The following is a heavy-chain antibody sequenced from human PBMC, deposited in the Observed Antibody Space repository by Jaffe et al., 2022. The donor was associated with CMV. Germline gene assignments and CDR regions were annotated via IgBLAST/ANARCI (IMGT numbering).Heavy chain of an antibody. CDR3: ARVRGGPYHYDTSGSPFSYYYNGVDV. D-gene: IGHD3-22*01. V-gene: IGHV3-53*01. CDR2: IYTGGSP. Sequence: EVQLVESGGGLIQPGGSLRLSCAASGFTVSSNYMTWVRQAPGKGLEWVSVIYTGGSPYYADSVKGRFTISRDNSKNTLFLQMNSLRTEDTAVYYCARVRGGPYHYDTSGSPFSYYYNGVDVWGQGTTVTVSS. J-gene: IGHJ6*02. CDR1: GFTVSSNY.